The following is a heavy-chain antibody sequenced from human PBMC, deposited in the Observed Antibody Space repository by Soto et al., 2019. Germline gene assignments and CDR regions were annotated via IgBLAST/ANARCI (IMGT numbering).Heavy chain of an antibody. CDR3: ARAANRIVGGVIIGFGFDY. J-gene: IGHJ4*02. D-gene: IGHD3-10*01. Sequence: ASLKVSCKASGYTFTSYARHWVRQAPGQRLEWMGWINAGNGSTKYSQKFQGRVTITRDTSANTAYMELNSLRSEDTAVYYCARAANRIVGGVIIGFGFDYWGQGALVTVSS. CDR1: GYTFTSYA. CDR2: INAGNGST. V-gene: IGHV1-3*01.